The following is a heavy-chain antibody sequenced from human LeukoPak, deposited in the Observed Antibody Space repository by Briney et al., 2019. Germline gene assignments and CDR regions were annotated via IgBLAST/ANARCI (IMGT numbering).Heavy chain of an antibody. V-gene: IGHV3-48*04. J-gene: IGHJ4*02. D-gene: IGHD1-26*01. CDR1: GFTFSSYS. CDR3: ARDKIVGATYFDY. CDR2: ISSSGSTI. Sequence: PGGSLRLSCAASGFTFSSYSMNWVRQAPGKGLEWVSYISSSGSTIYYADSVKGRFTISRDNAKNSLYLQMNSLRAEDTAVYYCARDKIVGATYFDYWGQGTLVTVSS.